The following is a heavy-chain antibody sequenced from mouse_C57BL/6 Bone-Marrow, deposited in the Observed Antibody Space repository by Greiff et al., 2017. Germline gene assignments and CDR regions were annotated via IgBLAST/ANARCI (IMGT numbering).Heavy chain of an antibody. CDR3: ARGGYPWFAY. Sequence: VQLQESGAELARPGASVKLSCKASGYTFTSYGISWVKQRTGQGLEWIGEIYPRSGNTYYNEKFKGKATLTAAKSSSTAYMELRSLTSEDSAVYFCARGGYPWFAYWGQGTLVTVSA. CDR1: GYTFTSYG. J-gene: IGHJ3*01. D-gene: IGHD2-2*01. V-gene: IGHV1-81*01. CDR2: IYPRSGNT.